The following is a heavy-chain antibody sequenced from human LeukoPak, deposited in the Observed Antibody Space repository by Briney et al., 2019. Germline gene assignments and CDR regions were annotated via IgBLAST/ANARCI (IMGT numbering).Heavy chain of an antibody. V-gene: IGHV5-51*01. CDR2: IYPGDSDT. J-gene: IGHJ3*02. Sequence: GESLKISCKGSGYSFTNYWIGWVRQMPGKGLEWMGIIYPGDSDTRYSPSFQGQVTISADKSITTAYLQWSSLKASDTAIYYCARLGNTATVVSYSFDIWGQGTMVTVSS. CDR3: ARLGNTATVVSYSFDI. CDR1: GYSFTNYW. D-gene: IGHD4-17*01.